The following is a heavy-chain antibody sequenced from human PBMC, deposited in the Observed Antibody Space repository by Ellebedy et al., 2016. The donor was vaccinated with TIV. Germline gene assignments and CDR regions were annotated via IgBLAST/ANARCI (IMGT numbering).Heavy chain of an antibody. Sequence: ASVKVSXKASGYTFTSYAMHWVRQAPGQRLEWMGWINAGNGNTKYSQKFQGRVTITRDTSASTAYMELSSLRSEDTAVYYCARGPHTRYYYYYMDVWGKGTTVTVSS. CDR2: INAGNGNT. CDR3: ARGPHTRYYYYYMDV. CDR1: GYTFTSYA. V-gene: IGHV1-3*01. D-gene: IGHD2-2*02. J-gene: IGHJ6*03.